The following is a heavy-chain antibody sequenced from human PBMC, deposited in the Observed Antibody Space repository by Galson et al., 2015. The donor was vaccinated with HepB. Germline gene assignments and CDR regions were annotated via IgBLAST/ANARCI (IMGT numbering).Heavy chain of an antibody. V-gene: IGHV4-34*01. CDR2: INSSGSA. D-gene: IGHD2-8*01. Sequence: LSLTCAVPGEAFSGFYWSWIRQPPGMGLEWVGEINSSGSANYNPSLKSRVTISVDTSKSQFYLKMTSLTAAETAVYYCARNGFDLWGQGTLVTVSS. CDR3: ARNGFDL. CDR1: GEAFSGFY. J-gene: IGHJ4*02.